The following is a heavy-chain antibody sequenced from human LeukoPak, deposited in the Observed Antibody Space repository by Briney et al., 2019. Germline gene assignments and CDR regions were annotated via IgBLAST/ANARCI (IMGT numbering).Heavy chain of an antibody. J-gene: IGHJ3*02. V-gene: IGHV3-23*01. Sequence: GGSLRLSCAASGFTFSSYAMNWVRQAPGKGLEWVSGISDSGGSTYYADSVKGRFTISRDNSKNTLYQQMNSLRAEDTAVYYCAKDQVISGSEASDIWGQGTMVTVSS. CDR2: ISDSGGST. D-gene: IGHD2-21*01. CDR3: AKDQVISGSEASDI. CDR1: GFTFSSYA.